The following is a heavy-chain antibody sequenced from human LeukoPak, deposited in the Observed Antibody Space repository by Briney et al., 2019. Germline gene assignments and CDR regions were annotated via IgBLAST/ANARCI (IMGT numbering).Heavy chain of an antibody. V-gene: IGHV3-30*02. D-gene: IGHD3-10*01. CDR1: GFSFNNYG. Sequence: GGSLRLSCTASGFSFNNYGMHWVRQAPGKGLEWVSFIRFDGSNTYYSDSVKGRFTVSRDNSKSTLGLQMNSLRAEDTAVYYCAKALHGSGLNLFDYWGQGTLVTVSS. J-gene: IGHJ4*02. CDR2: IRFDGSNT. CDR3: AKALHGSGLNLFDY.